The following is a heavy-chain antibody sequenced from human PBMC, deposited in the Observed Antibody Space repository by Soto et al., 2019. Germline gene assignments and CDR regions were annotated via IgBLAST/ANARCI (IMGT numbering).Heavy chain of an antibody. CDR3: AKDSSGSYYGKFDS. Sequence: EVQLVESGGGLVQPGRSLRLSCAASGFTFDDYAMHWVRQAPGKGLEWVSGISWNSGSIGYADSVKGRFTISRDNAKNSLYLQMNSLRAEDTALYYCAKDSSGSYYGKFDSWGQGTLVTVSS. V-gene: IGHV3-9*01. D-gene: IGHD1-26*01. J-gene: IGHJ4*02. CDR2: ISWNSGSI. CDR1: GFTFDDYA.